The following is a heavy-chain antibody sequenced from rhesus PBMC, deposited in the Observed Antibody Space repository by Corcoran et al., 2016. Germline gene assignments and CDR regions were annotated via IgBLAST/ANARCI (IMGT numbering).Heavy chain of an antibody. CDR2: IYGNSAST. CDR1: GGSISGYYY. Sequence: QVQLQQWGEGLVKPSETLSLTCAVYGGSISGYYYWSWIRQPPGKGLEWIGYIYGNSASTNYNPSLTNRVTISKDTSKNQFSLKLSSVTAADTAVYYCARRPPGNSKYWYFDLWGPGTPITISS. V-gene: IGHV4-73*01. J-gene: IGHJ2*01. CDR3: ARRPPGNSKYWYFDL.